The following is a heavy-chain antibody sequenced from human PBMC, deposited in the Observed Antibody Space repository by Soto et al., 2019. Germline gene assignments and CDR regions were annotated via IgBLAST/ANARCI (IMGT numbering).Heavy chain of an antibody. J-gene: IGHJ4*02. CDR3: AKVMRLRKIAVAGTGTYYFDY. Sequence: EVQLLESGGGLVQPGGSLRLSCAASGFTFSSYAMSWVRQAPGKGLEWVSAISGSGGSTYYADSVKGRFTISRDNSKNTLYLQMNSLRAEDTAVYYCAKVMRLRKIAVAGTGTYYFDYWGQGTLVTVSS. D-gene: IGHD6-19*01. CDR2: ISGSGGST. V-gene: IGHV3-23*01. CDR1: GFTFSSYA.